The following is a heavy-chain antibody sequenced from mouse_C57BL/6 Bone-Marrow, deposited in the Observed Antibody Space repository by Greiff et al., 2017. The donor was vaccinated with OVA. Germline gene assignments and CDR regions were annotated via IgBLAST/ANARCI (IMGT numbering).Heavy chain of an antibody. Sequence: QVQLKQPGAELVKPGASVKMSCKASGYTFTSYGISWVKQRTGQGLEWIGEIYPRSGNTYYNEKFKGKATLTADKSSSTAYMELRSLTSEDSAVYFCAYGSPFAYWGQGTLVTVSA. CDR1: GYTFTSYG. D-gene: IGHD1-1*01. J-gene: IGHJ3*01. V-gene: IGHV1-81*01. CDR3: AYGSPFAY. CDR2: IYPRSGNT.